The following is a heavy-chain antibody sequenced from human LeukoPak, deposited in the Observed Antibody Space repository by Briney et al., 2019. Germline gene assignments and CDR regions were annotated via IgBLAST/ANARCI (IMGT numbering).Heavy chain of an antibody. CDR3: AKGPLRYSGHGNDY. J-gene: IGHJ4*02. CDR1: GFTFSSYA. CDR2: ISYDGSNK. Sequence: PGGSLRLSCAASGFTFSSYAMHWVRQAPGKGLEWVAVISYDGSNKYYADSVKGRFTISRDNSKNTLYLQMNSLRAEDTAVYYCAKGPLRYSGHGNDYWGQGTLVTVSS. V-gene: IGHV3-30-3*01. D-gene: IGHD5-12*01.